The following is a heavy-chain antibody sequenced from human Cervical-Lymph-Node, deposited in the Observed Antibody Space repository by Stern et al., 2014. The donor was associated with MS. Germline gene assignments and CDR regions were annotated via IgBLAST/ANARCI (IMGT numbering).Heavy chain of an antibody. J-gene: IGHJ5*02. V-gene: IGHV3-21*01. CDR1: GFTFSAYS. CDR2: ITSSGASM. Sequence: EVQLVESGGGLVTPGGSLRLSCAASGFTFSAYSMNWVRQAPGKGLEWVSSITSSGASMYYGESVKGRFTISRDNAKNTLYLQMDSLSAEDTATYFCASTLHGGLYNWFDPWGQGTLVTVSS. CDR3: ASTLHGGLYNWFDP. D-gene: IGHD2-2*01.